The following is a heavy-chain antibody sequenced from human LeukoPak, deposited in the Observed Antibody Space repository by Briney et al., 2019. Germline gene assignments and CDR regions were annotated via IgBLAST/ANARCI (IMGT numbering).Heavy chain of an antibody. J-gene: IGHJ4*02. Sequence: TGGSLRLSCAASGFTFSTYGMHWVRHAPGKGLEWVAFIRYDGRNKYYADSVKGRFTISRDNPKNSLYLQMNNLRDEDTAVYYCARALTDTTLESFDQWGQGTLVAVSS. CDR1: GFTFSTYG. D-gene: IGHD1-1*01. V-gene: IGHV3-30*02. CDR3: ARALTDTTLESFDQ. CDR2: IRYDGRNK.